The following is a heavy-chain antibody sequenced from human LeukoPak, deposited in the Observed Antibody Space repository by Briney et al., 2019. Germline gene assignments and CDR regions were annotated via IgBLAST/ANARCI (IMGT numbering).Heavy chain of an antibody. D-gene: IGHD3-22*01. V-gene: IGHV3-23*01. J-gene: IGHJ4*02. Sequence: GGSLRLSCAASGFTFNKYAMTWVRQAPGKGLVWVAVISASGDNTDYADSVKGRFTISRDNAKNSLYLQMNSLRAEDTALYYCARGSFYYDSSGYYTLGYWGQGTLVTVSS. CDR2: ISASGDNT. CDR1: GFTFNKYA. CDR3: ARGSFYYDSSGYYTLGY.